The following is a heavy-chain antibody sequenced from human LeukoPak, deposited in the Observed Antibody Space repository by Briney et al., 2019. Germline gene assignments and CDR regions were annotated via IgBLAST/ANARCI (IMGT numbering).Heavy chain of an antibody. CDR2: ISWNSGSI. J-gene: IGHJ4*02. V-gene: IGHV3-9*01. Sequence: GGSLRLSCAASGFTFDDYAMHWVRQAPGKGLEWVSGISWNSGSIGYADSVKGRFTISRDNAKNSLYLQMNSLRAEDTALYYCAKEGHGFDYWGQGTLVTVSS. CDR1: GFTFDDYA. CDR3: AKEGHGFDY.